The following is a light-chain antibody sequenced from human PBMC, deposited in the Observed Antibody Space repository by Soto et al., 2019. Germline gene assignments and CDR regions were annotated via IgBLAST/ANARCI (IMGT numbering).Light chain of an antibody. CDR3: CSYAGSPRYV. CDR1: SSDVGGYNY. V-gene: IGLV2-11*01. CDR2: DVS. J-gene: IGLJ1*01. Sequence: QSALTQPRSVSGSPGQSVTISCTGTSSDVGGYNYVSWYQQHPGKDPKVMIYDVSERPSGVPDRFSGSKSGNTASQTISGLQAEDEADYDGCSYAGSPRYVFGTGTKLTVL.